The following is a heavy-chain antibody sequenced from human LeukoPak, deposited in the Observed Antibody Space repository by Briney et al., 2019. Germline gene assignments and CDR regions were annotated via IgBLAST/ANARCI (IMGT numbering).Heavy chain of an antibody. V-gene: IGHV1-2*02. CDR1: GYTFTDYY. D-gene: IGHD3-10*01. CDR3: ARALRSFAFDI. J-gene: IGHJ3*02. Sequence: ASVKVSCKTSGYTFTDYYMHWVRQAPGQGLEWMGWINPNSGVTNYAQNFQGRVTLTRDTSISTAYMELSRLGSHDTAVYYCARALRSFAFDIWGQGTTVTVSS. CDR2: INPNSGVT.